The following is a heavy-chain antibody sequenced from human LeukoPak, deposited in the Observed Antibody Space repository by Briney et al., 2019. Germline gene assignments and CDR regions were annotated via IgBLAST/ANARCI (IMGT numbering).Heavy chain of an antibody. Sequence: GGSLRLSCAASGFTFSDYYMSWIRQAPGKGLEWVSYISSSGSTIYYADSVKGRFTISRDNAKNSLYLQMNSLRAEDTAVYYCAKDTFGVYYYYGMDVWGQGTTVTVSS. D-gene: IGHD3-10*01. CDR2: ISSSGSTI. V-gene: IGHV3-11*01. CDR1: GFTFSDYY. CDR3: AKDTFGVYYYYGMDV. J-gene: IGHJ6*02.